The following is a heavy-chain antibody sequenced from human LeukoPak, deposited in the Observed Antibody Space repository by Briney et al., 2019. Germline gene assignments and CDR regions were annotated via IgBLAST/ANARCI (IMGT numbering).Heavy chain of an antibody. D-gene: IGHD4-17*01. CDR2: ISWNGDTI. V-gene: IGHV3-20*04. Sequence: GGSLRLSCAASGFRFDDYGMRWVRRAPGKGLEWVSHISWNGDTILYGDSVKGRFTISRDNAKNSLYLQMDSLRAEDTAVYYCAGGLRSGLIDYWGQGTLVTVSS. CDR1: GFRFDDYG. CDR3: AGGLRSGLIDY. J-gene: IGHJ4*02.